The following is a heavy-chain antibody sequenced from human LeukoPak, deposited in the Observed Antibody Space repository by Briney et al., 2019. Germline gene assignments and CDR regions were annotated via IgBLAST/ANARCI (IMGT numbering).Heavy chain of an antibody. CDR2: IYPGDSDT. CDR3: ARQYCSSSRCFGYYYYYYMDV. D-gene: IGHD2-2*01. CDR1: GYSFTNYW. V-gene: IGHV5-51*01. J-gene: IGHJ6*03. Sequence: GESLKISCKGSGYSFTNYWIGWVRQMPGKGLEWMGIIYPGDSDTRYSPSFEGLVTISADKSITTAYLQWTSLTASDTAVYYCARQYCSSSRCFGYYYYYYMDVWGIGTTVTVSS.